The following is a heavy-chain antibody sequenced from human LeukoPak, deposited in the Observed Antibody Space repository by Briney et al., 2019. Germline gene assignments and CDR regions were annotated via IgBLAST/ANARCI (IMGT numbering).Heavy chain of an antibody. J-gene: IGHJ4*02. Sequence: ASVKVSCKASGYTFAKYGISWVRQAPGQGLEWMGWINGYNGNTNYAQKFQGRVTMTTDTSTSTAYMELRSLRSDDTALYYCARDRSGVWFGESLGYWGQGTLVTVSS. CDR2: INGYNGNT. CDR1: GYTFAKYG. V-gene: IGHV1-18*01. D-gene: IGHD3-10*01. CDR3: ARDRSGVWFGESLGY.